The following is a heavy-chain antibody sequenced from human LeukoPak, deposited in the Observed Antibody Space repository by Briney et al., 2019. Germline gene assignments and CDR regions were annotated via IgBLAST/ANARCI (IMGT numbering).Heavy chain of an antibody. D-gene: IGHD6-19*01. V-gene: IGHV1-3*01. CDR3: ARDNLAIAVAGTPDFQH. Sequence: ASVKVSCKASGYTFTSYAMHWVRQAPGQRLEWMGWINAGNGNTKYSQKFQGRVTITRDTSASTAYMELSSLRSEDTAVYYCARDNLAIAVAGTPDFQHWGQGTLSPSPQ. J-gene: IGHJ1*01. CDR1: GYTFTSYA. CDR2: INAGNGNT.